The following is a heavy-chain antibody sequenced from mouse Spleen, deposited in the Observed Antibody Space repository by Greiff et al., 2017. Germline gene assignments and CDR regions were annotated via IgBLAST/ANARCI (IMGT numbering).Heavy chain of an antibody. CDR2: IHPNSGST. D-gene: IGHD3-3*01. J-gene: IGHJ1*01. V-gene: IGHV1-64*01. Sequence: QVQLQQPGAELVKPGASVKLSCKASGYTFTSYWMHWVKQRPGQGLEWIGMIHPNSGSTNYNEKFKSKATLTVDKSSSTAYMQLSSLTSEDSAVYYCARWEGDVRYFDVWGAGTTVTGSS. CDR3: ARWEGDVRYFDV. CDR1: GYTFTSYW.